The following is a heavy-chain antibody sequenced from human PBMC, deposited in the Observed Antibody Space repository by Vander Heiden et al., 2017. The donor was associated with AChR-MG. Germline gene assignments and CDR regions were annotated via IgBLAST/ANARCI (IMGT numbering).Heavy chain of an antibody. CDR3: AKGYCSGGSCYWFDP. V-gene: IGHV3-23*01. Sequence: EVQLLESGGGLVQPGGSWRLSCEASGFTFSSYAMSWVRQAPGKGLEWVSAISGSGGSTYYADSVKGRFTISRDNSKNTLYLQMNSLRAEDTAVYYCAKGYCSGGSCYWFDPWGQGTLVTVSS. J-gene: IGHJ5*02. CDR2: ISGSGGST. CDR1: GFTFSSYA. D-gene: IGHD2-15*01.